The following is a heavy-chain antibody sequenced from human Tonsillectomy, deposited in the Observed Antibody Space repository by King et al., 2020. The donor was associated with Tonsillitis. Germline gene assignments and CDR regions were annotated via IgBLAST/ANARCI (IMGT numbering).Heavy chain of an antibody. CDR2: IYYSGST. V-gene: IGHV4-39*01. Sequence: QLQESGPGLVKPSETLSLTCTVSGGSISSSSYYWGWIRQPPGKGLVWIGSIYYSGSTYYNPSLKSRVTMSVDTSNNQFSLKLSSVPAADTAVYYCARGSRLWIDYFDYWGQGTLVTVSS. CDR3: ARGSRLWIDYFDY. D-gene: IGHD3-16*01. CDR1: GGSISSSSYY. J-gene: IGHJ4*02.